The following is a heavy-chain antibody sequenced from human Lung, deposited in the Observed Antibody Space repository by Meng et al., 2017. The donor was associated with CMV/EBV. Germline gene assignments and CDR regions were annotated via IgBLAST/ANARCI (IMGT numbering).Heavy chain of an antibody. J-gene: IGHJ3*02. CDR1: GYTFTGYY. Sequence: ASVKVSCKASGYTFTGYYIHWVRQAPGQGLEWMGWINPKSGDTNYAQKFQGRVSMTRDTSITTGYMELRSLRSDDTAVYYCAREQAGDYGSGQDAFDIWGQGTMVTVSS. V-gene: IGHV1-2*02. D-gene: IGHD3-10*01. CDR2: INPKSGDT. CDR3: AREQAGDYGSGQDAFDI.